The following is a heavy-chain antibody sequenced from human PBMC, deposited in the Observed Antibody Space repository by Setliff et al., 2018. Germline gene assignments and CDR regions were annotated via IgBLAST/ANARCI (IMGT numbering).Heavy chain of an antibody. J-gene: IGHJ6*02. Sequence: SETLSLTCAVYGGSFSTYYWIWIRQPPGKGLEWIGEINHSGSTNYNPSLKSRVTISVDTSKNQFSLKLSSVTAADTAVYYCARAPQPDWLSYYYYYYGMDVWGQGTTVTVSS. D-gene: IGHD3-9*01. CDR2: INHSGST. V-gene: IGHV4-34*01. CDR3: ARAPQPDWLSYYYYYYGMDV. CDR1: GGSFSTYY.